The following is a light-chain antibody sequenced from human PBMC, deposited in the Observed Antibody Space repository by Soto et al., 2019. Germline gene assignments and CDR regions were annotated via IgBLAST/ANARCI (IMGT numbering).Light chain of an antibody. CDR2: GAS. CDR1: QSVSSSY. V-gene: IGKV3-20*01. J-gene: IGKJ1*01. CDR3: QQYGRSQS. Sequence: EIVLTQSPGTLSLSPGERATLSCRASQSVSSSYLAWYQQKPGQAPRLLIYGASSRATGIPDRFSGSGSGTDFTLTSSILEPEDFAVYYCQQYGRSQSFGQGTKVEIK.